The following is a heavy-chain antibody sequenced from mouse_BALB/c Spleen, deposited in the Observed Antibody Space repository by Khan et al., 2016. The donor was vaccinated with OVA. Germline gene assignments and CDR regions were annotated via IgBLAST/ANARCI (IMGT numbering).Heavy chain of an antibody. V-gene: IGHV3-2*02. Sequence: EVQLVESGPGLVKPSQSLSLTCTVTGYSITSDYAWNWIRQFPGNKLEWMGFISYSGSTSYNPSLKSRISITRDTSKNQFFLQLNSVTTEDTATYYCARGTGGRFAYWGQGTLVTVSA. D-gene: IGHD3-3*01. CDR1: GYSITSDYA. CDR3: ARGTGGRFAY. CDR2: ISYSGST. J-gene: IGHJ3*01.